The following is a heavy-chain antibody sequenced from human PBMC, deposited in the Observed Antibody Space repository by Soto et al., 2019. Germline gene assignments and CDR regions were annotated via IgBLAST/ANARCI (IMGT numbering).Heavy chain of an antibody. D-gene: IGHD2-2*01. CDR2: IIPISGTA. CDR1: GGTFSSYA. J-gene: IGHJ6*02. CDR3: ARSQGSSTSLEIYYYYYYGMAF. Sequence: QVQLVQSGAEVKKPGSSVKVSCKASGGTFSSYAISWVRQAPGQGLEWMGGIIPISGTANYAQKFQGRVTITADESTSRAYMELSSLRSEDTTVYYCARSQGSSTSLEIYYYYYYGMAFWGQGTRVTVSS. V-gene: IGHV1-69*01.